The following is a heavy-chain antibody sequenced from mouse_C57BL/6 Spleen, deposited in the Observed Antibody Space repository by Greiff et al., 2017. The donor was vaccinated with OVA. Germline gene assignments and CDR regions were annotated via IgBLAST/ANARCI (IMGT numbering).Heavy chain of an antibody. V-gene: IGHV1-54*01. CDR3: ARDEIFGDYFDY. J-gene: IGHJ2*01. CDR1: GYAFTNYL. CDR2: INPGSGGT. Sequence: QVQLKQSGAELVRPGTSVKVSCKASGYAFTNYLIEWVKQRPGQGLEWIGVINPGSGGTNYNEKFKGKATLTADKSSSTAYMQLSSLTSEDSAVYFCARDEIFGDYFDYWGQGTTLTVSS.